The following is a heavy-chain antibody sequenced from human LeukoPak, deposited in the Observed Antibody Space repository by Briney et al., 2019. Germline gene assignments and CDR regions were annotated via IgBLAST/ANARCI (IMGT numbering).Heavy chain of an antibody. CDR1: GGSISSSSNY. D-gene: IGHD3-10*01. J-gene: IGHJ4*02. V-gene: IGHV4-39*07. CDR3: ARRLGRDYYGSGSPDY. Sequence: SETLSLTCSVSGGSISSSSNYWGWIRQPPGKGLEWIGNIYNRGSTYYNPSLKSRVTISVDTSKNQFSLKLSSVTAADTAVYYCARRLGRDYYGSGSPDYWGQGTLVTVSS. CDR2: IYNRGST.